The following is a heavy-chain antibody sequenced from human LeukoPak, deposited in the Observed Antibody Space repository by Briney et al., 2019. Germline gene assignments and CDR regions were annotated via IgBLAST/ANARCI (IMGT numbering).Heavy chain of an antibody. Sequence: ASVKVSCKASGYTFTGYYMHWVRQAPGQGLEWMGWINPNSGGTNYTQKFQGRVTMTRDTSISTAYMELSRLRSDDTAVYYCARDPSRLGPPDNWFDPWGQGTLVTVSS. V-gene: IGHV1-2*02. CDR3: ARDPSRLGPPDNWFDP. J-gene: IGHJ5*02. CDR2: INPNSGGT. D-gene: IGHD6-25*01. CDR1: GYTFTGYY.